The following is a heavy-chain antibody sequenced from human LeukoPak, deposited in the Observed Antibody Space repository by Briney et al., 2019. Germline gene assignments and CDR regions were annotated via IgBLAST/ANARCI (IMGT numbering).Heavy chain of an antibody. CDR2: MNPNSGNT. CDR1: GYTFTSYY. D-gene: IGHD3-9*01. V-gene: IGHV1-8*02. Sequence: ASVKVSCKASGYTFTSYYMHWVRQATGQGLEWMGWMNPNSGNTGYAQKFQGRVTMTRNTPISTAYMELSSLRSEDTAVYYCARRALRYSGWADWGQGTPVTVSS. J-gene: IGHJ1*01. CDR3: ARRALRYSGWAD.